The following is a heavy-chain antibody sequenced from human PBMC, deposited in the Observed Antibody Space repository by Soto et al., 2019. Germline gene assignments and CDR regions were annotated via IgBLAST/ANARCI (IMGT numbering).Heavy chain of an antibody. D-gene: IGHD6-6*01. V-gene: IGHV4-34*01. CDR2: ISQSGNT. J-gene: IGHJ4*02. CDR3: ARAPKVSGSSQTRPDF. CDR1: SGSFSGYY. Sequence: EWLCRACSIYSGSFSGYYWSWIRQPAGKGLEWIGEISQSGNTNYSPSLKSLVSISIDTSKKQFSLNLASVSAADTAVYYCARAPKVSGSSQTRPDFWGQGTLVTVYS.